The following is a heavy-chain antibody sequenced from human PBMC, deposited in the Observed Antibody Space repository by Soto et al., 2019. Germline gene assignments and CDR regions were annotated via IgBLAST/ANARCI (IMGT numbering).Heavy chain of an antibody. CDR1: GFTFSSYG. CDR2: IWYDGSNK. D-gene: IGHD3-3*01. Sequence: QVQLVESGGGVVQPGRSLRLSCAASGFTFSSYGMHWVRQAPGKGLEWVAVIWYDGSNKYYADSVKGRFTISRDNSKNTLYLQMSSLRAEDTAVYYCARGDYDFWSGSTLLNYYYGMDVWGQGTTVTVSS. J-gene: IGHJ6*02. V-gene: IGHV3-33*01. CDR3: ARGDYDFWSGSTLLNYYYGMDV.